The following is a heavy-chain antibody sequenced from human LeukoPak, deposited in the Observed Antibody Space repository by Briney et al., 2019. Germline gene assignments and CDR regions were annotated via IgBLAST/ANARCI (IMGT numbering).Heavy chain of an antibody. CDR2: IRNDGTSK. V-gene: IGHV3-30*02. J-gene: IGHJ4*02. D-gene: IGHD6-13*01. Sequence: PGGSLRLSCAASGFTFWSYGMHWVRQAPGKGLEWVTFIRNDGTSKYYADSVKGRFTISRDNSKNTLYLQMNSLRAEDTGVFYCAKVDSSSWGIPDYWGQGTLVTVSS. CDR3: AKVDSSSWGIPDY. CDR1: GFTFWSYG.